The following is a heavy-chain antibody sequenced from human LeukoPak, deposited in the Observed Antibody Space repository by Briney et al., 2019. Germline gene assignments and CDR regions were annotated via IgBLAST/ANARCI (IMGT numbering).Heavy chain of an antibody. CDR1: GYSFTSYW. Sequence: GESLQISCKGSGYSFTSYWISWVRQMPGKGLEWMGIIYPGDSDTRYSPSFQGQVTISADKSISTAYLQWSSLKASDTAMYYCARVYCSGGSCAYGMDVWGQGTTVTVSS. D-gene: IGHD2-15*01. CDR2: IYPGDSDT. J-gene: IGHJ6*02. CDR3: ARVYCSGGSCAYGMDV. V-gene: IGHV5-51*01.